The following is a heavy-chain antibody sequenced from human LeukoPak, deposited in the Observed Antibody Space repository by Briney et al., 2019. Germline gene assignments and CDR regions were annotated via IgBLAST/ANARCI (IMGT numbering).Heavy chain of an antibody. V-gene: IGHV3-23*01. CDR1: GFTFSSYA. J-gene: IGHJ4*02. Sequence: GGSLRLSCAASGFTFSSYAMSWVRQAPGQGLEWVSAISGSGGSTYYADSVKGRFTISRDNSKNTLYLQLNSLRAEDTAVYYCAKSEDSPIWFGELKRDYWGQGTLVTVSS. D-gene: IGHD3-10*01. CDR3: AKSEDSPIWFGELKRDY. CDR2: ISGSGGST.